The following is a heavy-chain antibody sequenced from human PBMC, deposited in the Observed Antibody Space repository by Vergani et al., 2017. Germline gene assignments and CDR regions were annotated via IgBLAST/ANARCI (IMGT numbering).Heavy chain of an antibody. CDR2: IKQDGSEK. V-gene: IGHV3-7*01. CDR3: ARDWTTVVSPDTDDY. J-gene: IGHJ4*02. CDR1: GFTFSSYW. D-gene: IGHD4-23*01. Sequence: EVQLVESGGGLVQPGGSLRLSCAASGFTFSSYWMSWVRQAPGKGLEWVANIKQDGSEKYYVDSVKGRFTISRDNAKNSLYLQMNSLRAEDTAVYYCARDWTTVVSPDTDDYWGQGTLVTVSS.